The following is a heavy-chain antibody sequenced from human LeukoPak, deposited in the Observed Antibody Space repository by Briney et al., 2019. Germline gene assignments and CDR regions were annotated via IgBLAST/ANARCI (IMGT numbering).Heavy chain of an antibody. CDR1: GFTFSTYS. CDR3: TRDMIRGVPDYIDY. D-gene: IGHD3-10*01. V-gene: IGHV3-30*03. Sequence: GGSLRLSCAASGFTFSTYSMDWVRQAPGKGLEWVAAISAEGDIQIYLDSVMGRFTISRDNSKSTLYLQMNSLRIEDTGFYYCTRDMIRGVPDYIDYWGQGTLVTVSS. J-gene: IGHJ4*02. CDR2: ISAEGDIQ.